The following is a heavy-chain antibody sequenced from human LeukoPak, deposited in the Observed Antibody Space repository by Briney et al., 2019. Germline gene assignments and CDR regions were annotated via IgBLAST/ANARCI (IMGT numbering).Heavy chain of an antibody. J-gene: IGHJ6*03. CDR2: IYYSGST. CDR3: ARGGCGGDCLPYYYYYMDV. D-gene: IGHD2-21*01. V-gene: IGHV4-30-4*08. Sequence: SQTLSLTCTVSGGSISSGDYYWSWIRQLPGKGLEWIGYIYYSGSTYYNPSLKSRVTISVDTSENQFSLKLSSVTAADTAVYYCARGGCGGDCLPYYYYYMDVWGKGTTVTVSS. CDR1: GGSISSGDYY.